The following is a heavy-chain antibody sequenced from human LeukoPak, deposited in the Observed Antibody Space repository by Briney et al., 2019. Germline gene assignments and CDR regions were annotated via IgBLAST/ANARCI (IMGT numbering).Heavy chain of an antibody. J-gene: IGHJ6*02. CDR2: ISWNSGSI. Sequence: PGRSLRLSCAASGFTFDDYAMHWVRQAPGKGLEWVSGISWNSGSIGYADSVKGRFTISRDNAKNSLYLQMNSLRAEDTALYHCARVDYYDSSGYYYIFHYGMDVWGQGTTVTVSS. CDR3: ARVDYYDSSGYYYIFHYGMDV. V-gene: IGHV3-9*01. CDR1: GFTFDDYA. D-gene: IGHD3-22*01.